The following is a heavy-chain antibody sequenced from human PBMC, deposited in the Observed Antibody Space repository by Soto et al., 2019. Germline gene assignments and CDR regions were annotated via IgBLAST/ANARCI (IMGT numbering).Heavy chain of an antibody. J-gene: IGHJ4*02. V-gene: IGHV3-23*01. CDR2: ISGRGGTT. CDR1: GFTFSSYT. Sequence: EVQLLESGGGLVQPGGSLRLSCAASGFTFSSYTMSWVRQAPGKGLEWVSTISGRGGTTYYADSVKGRFTISRDNSKNTLYLQMNSLRADDTAVYYCSKDRYDSSGYFFNDYWGQGTLVTVSS. CDR3: SKDRYDSSGYFFNDY. D-gene: IGHD3-22*01.